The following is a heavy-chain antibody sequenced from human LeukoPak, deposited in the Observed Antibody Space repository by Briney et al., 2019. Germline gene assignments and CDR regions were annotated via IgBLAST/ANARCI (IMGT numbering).Heavy chain of an antibody. CDR1: GFTVSTNY. Sequence: GGSLRLSCAASGFTVSTNYMNWVRQAPGKALEWVSILYSGSDTYYADSVKGRFTISRDSSKNILSLQMNNLRAEDTAVYYCARVGDHFHWYLDLWGRGTLVTVSS. J-gene: IGHJ2*01. CDR2: LYSGSDT. D-gene: IGHD3-10*01. CDR3: ARVGDHFHWYLDL. V-gene: IGHV3-53*01.